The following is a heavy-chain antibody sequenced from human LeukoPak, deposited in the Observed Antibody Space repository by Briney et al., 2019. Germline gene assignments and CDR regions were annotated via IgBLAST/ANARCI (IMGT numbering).Heavy chain of an antibody. Sequence: GGSLRLSCAASGFTFSSYAMHWVRQAPGKGLEYVSAISSNGGSTYYANSVKGRFTISRDNSKNTLYLHMGSLRAEDMAVYYCASPGAYYWGQGTLVTV. CDR1: GFTFSSYA. V-gene: IGHV3-64*01. CDR2: ISSNGGST. J-gene: IGHJ4*02. CDR3: ASPGAYY.